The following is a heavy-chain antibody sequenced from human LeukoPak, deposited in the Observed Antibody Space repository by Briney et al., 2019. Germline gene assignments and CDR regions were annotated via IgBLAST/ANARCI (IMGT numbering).Heavy chain of an antibody. CDR1: GGSISSSSYY. CDR3: ARDLVGATQPGAFDI. CDR2: INHSGST. V-gene: IGHV4-39*07. J-gene: IGHJ3*02. D-gene: IGHD1-26*01. Sequence: SETLSLTCTVSGGSISSSSYYWGWIRQPPGKGLEWIGEINHSGSTNYNPSLKSRVTISVDTSKNQFSLKLSSVTAADTAVYYCARDLVGATQPGAFDIWGQGTMVTVSS.